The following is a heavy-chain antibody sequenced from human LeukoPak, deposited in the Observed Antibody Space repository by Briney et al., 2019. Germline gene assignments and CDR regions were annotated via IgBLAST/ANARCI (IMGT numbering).Heavy chain of an antibody. J-gene: IGHJ4*02. CDR3: ARTSSLWDYGDYVFDY. V-gene: IGHV1-8*01. D-gene: IGHD4-17*01. CDR2: MNPNSGNT. CDR1: GYTFTSYD. Sequence: GASVKVSCRASGYTFTSYDINWVRQATGQGLEWMGWMNPNSGNTGYAQKFQGRVTMTRNTSISTAYMELSSLRSEDTAVYYCARTSSLWDYGDYVFDYWGQGTLVTVSS.